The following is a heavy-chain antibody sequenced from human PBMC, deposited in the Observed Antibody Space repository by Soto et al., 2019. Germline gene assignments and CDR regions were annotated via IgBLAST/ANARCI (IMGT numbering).Heavy chain of an antibody. D-gene: IGHD1-1*01. J-gene: IGHJ6*02. CDR3: ARVTPGNNLSYFSGLDV. Sequence: QVHLVESGGGVVQPGRSLRLSCVASGFTFGTYAIHWVRQAPGKGLQWVALISYEGSNTYYADSVKGRFTISRDNSKNTLYLQMNSLRPEDTGLYYCARVTPGNNLSYFSGLDVWGQGTSVTVSS. CDR1: GFTFGTYA. V-gene: IGHV3-30-3*01. CDR2: ISYEGSNT.